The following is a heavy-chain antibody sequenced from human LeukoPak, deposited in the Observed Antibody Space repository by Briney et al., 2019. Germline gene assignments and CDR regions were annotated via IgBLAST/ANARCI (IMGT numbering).Heavy chain of an antibody. CDR2: IRNSGSAT. V-gene: IGHV3-48*03. J-gene: IGHJ5*02. CDR3: AGEHSRLRGVMWFDP. D-gene: IGHD3-10*01. CDR1: GFTFSIYE. Sequence: GGSLRLSCAASGFTFSIYEMNWVRQAPGKGLEWVSYIRNSGSATYYADSVKGRFTISRDNAKNSLYLQMNSLRVEDTAVYYCAGEHSRLRGVMWFDPWGQGTLVTVS.